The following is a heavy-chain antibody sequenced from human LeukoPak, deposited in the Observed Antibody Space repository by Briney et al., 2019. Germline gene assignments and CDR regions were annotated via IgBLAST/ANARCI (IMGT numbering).Heavy chain of an antibody. CDR3: ARDSGYCSGGSCQDLDDY. CDR2: IIPILGIA. Sequence: SVKVSCKASGGTFSSYAISWVRQAPGQGLEWMGRIIPILGIANYAQKFQGRVTITADKSTSTAYMELSSLRSEDTAVYYCARDSGYCSGGSCQDLDDYWGQGTLVTVSS. J-gene: IGHJ4*02. CDR1: GGTFSSYA. V-gene: IGHV1-69*04. D-gene: IGHD2-15*01.